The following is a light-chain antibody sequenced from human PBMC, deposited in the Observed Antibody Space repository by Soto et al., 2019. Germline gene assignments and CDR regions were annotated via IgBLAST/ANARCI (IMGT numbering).Light chain of an antibody. CDR2: GAS. J-gene: IGKJ1*01. V-gene: IGKV3-15*01. CDR3: QQHDQWSAT. Sequence: EFVLTLSPGCLPLPPGERATLSCRASQSIRSNYVAWYQQKPGQGPRLLINGASTRATGSPARFSGSGSGTEFTLTIISRQSEDFAVYFCQQHDQWSATFGQGTKVDIK. CDR1: QSIRSN.